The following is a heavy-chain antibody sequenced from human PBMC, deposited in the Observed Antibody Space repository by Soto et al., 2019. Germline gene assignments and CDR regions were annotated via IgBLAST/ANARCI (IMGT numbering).Heavy chain of an antibody. CDR3: ARRRGSYYSNFDS. Sequence: QVQLVQSGAEVKKPGSSVKVSCKASADTFTGYTVTWVRQAPGQGLEWVGRVIPILGASNFGQKFQGRVTISADKSTDTAYLVLTGLTSEDTAVYYCARRRGSYYSNFDSWGQGTLVTVSS. CDR2: VIPILGAS. J-gene: IGHJ4*02. D-gene: IGHD3-10*01. V-gene: IGHV1-69*08. CDR1: ADTFTGYT.